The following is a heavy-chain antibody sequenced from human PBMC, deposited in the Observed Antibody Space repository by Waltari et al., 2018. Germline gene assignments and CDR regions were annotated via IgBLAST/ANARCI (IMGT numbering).Heavy chain of an antibody. V-gene: IGHV4-39*01. J-gene: IGHJ4*02. Sequence: QLQESGPGLVKPSETLSLTCTVSGAPISSTSYYWGWIRQPPGKGLEWIGNIYSSGSTYYNPSLKSRVTISVETSKNQFSLKLTSVTATDTAVYYCARMVGHTALDYWGQGTLVTVSS. CDR3: ARMVGHTALDY. D-gene: IGHD5-18*01. CDR1: GAPISSTSYY. CDR2: IYSSGST.